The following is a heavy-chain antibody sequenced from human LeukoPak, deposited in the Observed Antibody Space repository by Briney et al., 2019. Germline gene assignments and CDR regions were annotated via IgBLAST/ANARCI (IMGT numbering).Heavy chain of an antibody. CDR2: IYYSGST. J-gene: IGHJ6*02. V-gene: IGHV4-39*07. CDR3: ARDIDSSGWTYGMDV. CDR1: GGSISSSSYY. Sequence: PSETLSLTCTVSGGSISSSSYYWGWIRQPPGKGLEWIVRIYYSGSTYYNPSLKSRVTISVDTSKNQFSLKLSSVTAADTAVYYCARDIDSSGWTYGMDVWGQGTTVTVSS. D-gene: IGHD6-19*01.